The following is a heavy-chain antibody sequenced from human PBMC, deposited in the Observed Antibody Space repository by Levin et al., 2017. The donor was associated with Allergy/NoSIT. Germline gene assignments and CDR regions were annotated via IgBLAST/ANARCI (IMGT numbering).Heavy chain of an antibody. J-gene: IGHJ4*02. Sequence: QLGESLKISCAASGFMFSDYYIDWVRQAPGKGLEWVGRTRNKARSYTTEYAASVRGRFTISRDDSNNSLYLQMNSLKTEDTAVYYCARVDYRSDYYVDYWGQGTLVTVSS. D-gene: IGHD6-19*01. CDR2: TRNKARSYTT. CDR1: GFMFSDYY. V-gene: IGHV3-72*01. CDR3: ARVDYRSDYYVDY.